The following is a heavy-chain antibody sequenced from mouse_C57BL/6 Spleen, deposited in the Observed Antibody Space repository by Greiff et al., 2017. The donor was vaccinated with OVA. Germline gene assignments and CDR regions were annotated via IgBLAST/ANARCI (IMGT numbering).Heavy chain of an antibody. CDR1: GFTFSDYY. Sequence: EVMLVESEGGLVQPGSSMKLSCTASGFTFSDYYMAWVRQVPEKGLEWVANINYDGSSTYYLDSLKSRFIISRDNAKNILYLQMSSLKSEYTATYYCARAPIYYYGSSYWYFDVWGTGTTVTVSS. CDR2: INYDGSST. V-gene: IGHV5-16*01. D-gene: IGHD1-1*01. CDR3: ARAPIYYYGSSYWYFDV. J-gene: IGHJ1*03.